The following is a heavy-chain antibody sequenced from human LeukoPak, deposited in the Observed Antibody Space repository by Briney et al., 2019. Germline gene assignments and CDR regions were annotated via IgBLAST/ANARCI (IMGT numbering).Heavy chain of an antibody. CDR3: AKDDYDILTGYSSFDY. CDR2: ISYDGSNK. Sequence: GGSLRLSCAASGFTFSSYGMHWVRQAPGKGLEWVAVISYDGSNKYYADSVKGRFTISRDSSKNTLYLQMNSLRAEDTAVYYCAKDDYDILTGYSSFDYWGQGTLVTVSS. D-gene: IGHD3-9*01. V-gene: IGHV3-30*18. CDR1: GFTFSSYG. J-gene: IGHJ4*02.